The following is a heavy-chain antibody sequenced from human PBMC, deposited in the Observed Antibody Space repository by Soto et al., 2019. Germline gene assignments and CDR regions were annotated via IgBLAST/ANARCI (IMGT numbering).Heavy chain of an antibody. J-gene: IGHJ6*02. V-gene: IGHV1-69*01. CDR1: GDIFSNYA. CDR2: IIPLFRTV. CDR3: VPLQPSTIVGRPGVDV. Sequence: QVQLLQSGAEVKKPGSSVNVSCKTSGDIFSNYAITLVRQAPGQGLEWMGGIIPLFRTVNYAQTFQGRLTITADESTSTAYMELRSLRSEDTAVYYCVPLQPSTIVGRPGVDVWGQGTTVTVSS. D-gene: IGHD6-6*01.